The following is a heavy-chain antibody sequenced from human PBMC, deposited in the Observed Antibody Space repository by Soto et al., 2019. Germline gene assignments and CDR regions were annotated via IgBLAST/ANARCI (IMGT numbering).Heavy chain of an antibody. V-gene: IGHV4-30-4*01. CDR1: GGSISSGYYY. Sequence: SETLSLTYTVSGGSISSGYYYWSWIRQPPGKGLDWIGYIYSSGSTYYNPSLKSRLTISPDTSKSQFSLKLSSVTAADTAIYYCARAKSRDTRRVDGFDSGGQGTMVTV. CDR2: IYSSGST. CDR3: ARAKSRDTRRVDGFDS. D-gene: IGHD5-18*01. J-gene: IGHJ3*02.